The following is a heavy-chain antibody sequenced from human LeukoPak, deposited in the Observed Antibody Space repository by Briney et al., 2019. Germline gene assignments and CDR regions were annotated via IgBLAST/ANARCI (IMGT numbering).Heavy chain of an antibody. CDR3: TTSYYDSSGFRA. CDR1: GFTFNNAW. D-gene: IGHD3-22*01. V-gene: IGHV3-15*01. Sequence: GGSLRLSCAASGFTFNNAWMSWVRQAPGKGLEWVGRIKSKTDGGTIDYAAPVKGRSTISRDDSKNVVFLLMNNLKTEDTAVYYCTTSYYDSSGFRAWGQGTLATVSS. J-gene: IGHJ4*02. CDR2: IKSKTDGGTI.